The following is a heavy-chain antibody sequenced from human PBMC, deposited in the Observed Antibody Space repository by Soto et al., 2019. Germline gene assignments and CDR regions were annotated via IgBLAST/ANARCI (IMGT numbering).Heavy chain of an antibody. CDR1: GFPFNNYA. Sequence: PGGSLRLSCAVSGFPFNNYAINWVRQGPGKGLEWVAASNGPGGSTYNEDSGKGRFTVSRDNTKKTVYLQLDGLRAEDTAVYYCGKWLSACQGDYPYSGMDLWGQGTPVTVSS. J-gene: IGHJ6*02. CDR3: GKWLSACQGDYPYSGMDL. D-gene: IGHD6-19*01. CDR2: SNGPGGST. V-gene: IGHV3-23*01.